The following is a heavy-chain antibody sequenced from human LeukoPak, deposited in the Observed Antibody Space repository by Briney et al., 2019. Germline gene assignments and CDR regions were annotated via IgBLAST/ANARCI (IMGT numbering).Heavy chain of an antibody. CDR1: GGSISSCY. V-gene: IGHV4-59*12. Sequence: PSETLSLTCTVSGGSISSCYWSWIRQPPGKGLEWIGYIYYSGSTNYNPSLKSRVTISVDTSKNQFSLKLSSVTAADTAVYYCARGQGCSSTSCYPTVGWFDPWGQGTLVTVSS. CDR2: IYYSGST. CDR3: ARGQGCSSTSCYPTVGWFDP. D-gene: IGHD2-2*01. J-gene: IGHJ5*02.